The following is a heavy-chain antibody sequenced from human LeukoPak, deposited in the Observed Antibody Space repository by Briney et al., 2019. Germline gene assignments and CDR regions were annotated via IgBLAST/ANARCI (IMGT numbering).Heavy chain of an antibody. CDR3: ARESSSTIFGVVIMGGEDYFDY. D-gene: IGHD3-3*01. Sequence: ASVKVSCKASGYTFTGYYMHWVRQAPGQGLEWMGWINPNSGGTNYAQKFQGRVTMTRDTSISTAYMELSRLRSDDTAVYYCARESSSTIFGVVIMGGEDYFDYWGRGTLVTVSS. V-gene: IGHV1-2*02. CDR2: INPNSGGT. J-gene: IGHJ4*02. CDR1: GYTFTGYY.